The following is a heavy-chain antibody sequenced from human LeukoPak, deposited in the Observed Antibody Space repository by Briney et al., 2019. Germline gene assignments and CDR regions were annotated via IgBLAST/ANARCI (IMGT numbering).Heavy chain of an antibody. CDR2: INWNGGST. CDR1: GFTFDDYG. CDR3: ARISLTTGSYYYYYMGV. J-gene: IGHJ6*03. V-gene: IGHV3-20*04. D-gene: IGHD4-17*01. Sequence: GGSLRLSCAASGFTFDDYGMSWVRQAPGKGLEWVSGINWNGGSTGYADSVKGRFTISRDNAKNSLYLQMNSLRAEDTALYYCARISLTTGSYYYYYMGVWGKGTTVTVSS.